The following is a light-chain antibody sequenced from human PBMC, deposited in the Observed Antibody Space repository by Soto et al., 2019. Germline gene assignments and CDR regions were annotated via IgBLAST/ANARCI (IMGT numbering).Light chain of an antibody. CDR3: SSYTSSSTRV. J-gene: IGLJ3*02. V-gene: IGLV2-14*01. CDR1: SSDVGGYNY. CDR2: EVS. Sequence: QSALTQPASVSGSPGQSITISCTGTSSDVGGYNYVSWYQQHPGKAPKLMIYEVSNRPSGVSNRFSGSKSGNTASLTISGLQAEAEADYYCSSYTSSSTRVFGGGPKLTVL.